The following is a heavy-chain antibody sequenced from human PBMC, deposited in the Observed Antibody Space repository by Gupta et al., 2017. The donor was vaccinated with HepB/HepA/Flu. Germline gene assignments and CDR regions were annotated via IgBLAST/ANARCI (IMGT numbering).Heavy chain of an antibody. CDR2: ISAYNGNT. J-gene: IGHJ6*03. CDR1: GYTFTSYG. CDR3: ARDSSGWLEYYYYYMDV. Sequence: QVQLVQSGAEVKKPGASVKVSCKASGYTFTSYGISWVRQAPGQGLEWMGWISAYNGNTNYAQKLQGRVTMTTDTSTSTAYMELRSLRSDDTAVYYCARDSSGWLEYYYYYMDVWGKGTTVTVSS. V-gene: IGHV1-18*01. D-gene: IGHD6-19*01.